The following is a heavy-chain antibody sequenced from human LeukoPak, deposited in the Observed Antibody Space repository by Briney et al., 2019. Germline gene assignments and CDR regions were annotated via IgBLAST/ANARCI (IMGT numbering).Heavy chain of an antibody. J-gene: IGHJ3*02. D-gene: IGHD6-6*01. CDR1: GFTFSSYA. V-gene: IGHV3-30*14. CDR3: ARGIAAPDDAFDI. Sequence: GRSLRLSCAASGFTFSSYAMHWVRQAPGKGLEWVAVISYDGSNKYYADSVKGRFTISRDNSKNTLYLQMNSLRVEDTAVYYCARGIAAPDDAFDIWGQGTMVTVS. CDR2: ISYDGSNK.